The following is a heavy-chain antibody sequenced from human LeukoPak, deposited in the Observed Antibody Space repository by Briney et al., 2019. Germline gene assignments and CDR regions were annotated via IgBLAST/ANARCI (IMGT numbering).Heavy chain of an antibody. CDR3: ARESWDIEGYNWFDP. D-gene: IGHD2-15*01. J-gene: IGHJ5*02. Sequence: ASQTLSLTCAISGDSVSSNSAAWNWIRQSPSRGLEWLGRTYYRSKWYNDYAESVKSRITINPDTSKNQFSLQLNSVTPEDTAVYYCARESWDIEGYNWFDPWGQGTLVTVSS. V-gene: IGHV6-1*01. CDR2: TYYRSKWYN. CDR1: GDSVSSNSAA.